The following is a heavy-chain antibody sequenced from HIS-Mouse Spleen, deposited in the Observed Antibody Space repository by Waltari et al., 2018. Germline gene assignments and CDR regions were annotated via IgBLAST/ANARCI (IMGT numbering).Heavy chain of an antibody. Sequence: QVQLVQSGAEVKKPGASVKVSCKASGYTFTGYYMHWVRQAPGQGLEWMGWINPNSGGTNYAQEFQGRVTMTRDTSISTAYMELSRLRSDDTAVYYCARVYSSSWRGFDYWGQGTLVTVSS. CDR3: ARVYSSSWRGFDY. D-gene: IGHD6-6*01. CDR2: INPNSGGT. J-gene: IGHJ4*02. CDR1: GYTFTGYY. V-gene: IGHV1-2*02.